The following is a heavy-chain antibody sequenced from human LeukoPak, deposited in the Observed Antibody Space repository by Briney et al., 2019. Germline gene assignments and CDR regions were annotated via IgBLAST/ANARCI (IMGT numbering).Heavy chain of an antibody. Sequence: AASVKVSCNASGYTFTSYGISWVRQAPGQGLEWMGWISAYNGNTNYAQKLQGRVTMTTDTSTSTAYMEPRSLRSDDTAVYYCARGCDTFDYYYYYMDVWGKGTTVTVSS. D-gene: IGHD2/OR15-2a*01. V-gene: IGHV1-18*01. J-gene: IGHJ6*03. CDR1: GYTFTSYG. CDR2: ISAYNGNT. CDR3: ARGCDTFDYYYYYMDV.